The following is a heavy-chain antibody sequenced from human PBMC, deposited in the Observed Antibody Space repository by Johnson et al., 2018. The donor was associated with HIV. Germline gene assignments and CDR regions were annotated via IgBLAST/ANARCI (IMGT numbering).Heavy chain of an antibody. D-gene: IGHD3-10*01. Sequence: VQLVESGGGLVQPGGSLRLSCAASGFTFSSFWMTWVSQAPGKGLEWVANINVDGTEKFYVDSVQGRFTISRDNAKKVLYLQMNNLRGRDTALYYCARMVRYYYGSGSYYNVPWKDGFDIWGQGTMVTVSS. CDR3: ARMVRYYYGSGSYYNVPWKDGFDI. CDR1: GFTFSSFW. J-gene: IGHJ3*02. CDR2: INVDGTEK. V-gene: IGHV3-7*03.